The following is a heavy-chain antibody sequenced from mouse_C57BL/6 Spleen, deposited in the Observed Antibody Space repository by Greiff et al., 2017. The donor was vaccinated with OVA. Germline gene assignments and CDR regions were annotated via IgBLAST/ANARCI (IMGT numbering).Heavy chain of an antibody. CDR1: GYTFTSYW. D-gene: IGHD2-1*01. V-gene: IGHV1-64*01. Sequence: QVQLQQPGAELVKPGASVKLSCKASGYTFTSYWMHWVKQRPGQGLEWIGMIHPNSGSTNYNEKFKSKATLTVDKSSSTAYMQLSSLTSEDSAVYYCVPYGKGAMDYWGQGTSVTVSS. J-gene: IGHJ4*01. CDR3: VPYGKGAMDY. CDR2: IHPNSGST.